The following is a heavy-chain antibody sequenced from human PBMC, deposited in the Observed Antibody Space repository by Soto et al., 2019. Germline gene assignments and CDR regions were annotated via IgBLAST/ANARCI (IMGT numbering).Heavy chain of an antibody. CDR2: IIPIFGTA. CDR3: ARDLSAGSGWYGAVDP. D-gene: IGHD6-19*01. J-gene: IGHJ5*02. V-gene: IGHV1-69*01. Sequence: QVQLVQSGAEVKKPGSSVKVSCKASGGTFSSYAISWVRQAPGQGLEWMGGIIPIFGTANYAQKFQGRVTITADESTSTAYMELSSPRSEDTAVYYCARDLSAGSGWYGAVDPWGQGTLVTVSS. CDR1: GGTFSSYA.